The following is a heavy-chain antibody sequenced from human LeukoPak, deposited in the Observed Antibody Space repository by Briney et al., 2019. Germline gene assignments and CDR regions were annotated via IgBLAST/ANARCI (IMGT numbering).Heavy chain of an antibody. CDR3: GTLLSNGPFDY. Sequence: ASVKVSCKASGYTFTGYYMHWVRQAPGHGLEWMGYIYPNSGATKYAQKFQGRVTMTRDTSISTAYMELSGLGSDDTAVYYCGTLLSNGPFDYWGQGSLVTVSS. V-gene: IGHV1-2*02. J-gene: IGHJ4*02. CDR2: IYPNSGAT. CDR1: GYTFTGYY.